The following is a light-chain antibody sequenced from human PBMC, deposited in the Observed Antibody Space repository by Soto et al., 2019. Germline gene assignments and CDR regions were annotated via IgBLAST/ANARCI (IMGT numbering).Light chain of an antibody. J-gene: IGKJ1*01. CDR2: DAS. V-gene: IGKV1-13*02. CDR3: QQYETYSGT. CDR1: EYISDD. Sequence: AIQMNRSPSSLSASVGDRVTITFRASEYISDDLAWYQQKPGKAPTLLIYDASALPRGVPSRFSGSGSGTEFTLTISSLQPDDFATYYCQQYETYSGTFGQGTKVDI.